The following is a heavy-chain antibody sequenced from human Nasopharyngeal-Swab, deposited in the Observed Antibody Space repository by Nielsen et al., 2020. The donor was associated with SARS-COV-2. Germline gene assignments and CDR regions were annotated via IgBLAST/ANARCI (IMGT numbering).Heavy chain of an antibody. V-gene: IGHV4-30-4*08. D-gene: IGHD1-7*01. CDR1: GGSISSSSYY. CDR3: ARVLRYNWNYYLDY. CDR2: IYYSGNT. J-gene: IGHJ4*02. Sequence: SETLSLTCTVSGGSISSSSYYWGWIRQPPGKGLEWIGYIYYSGNTYYNPSLKSRVTISVDTSKNQFSLKLSSVTAADTAVYYCARVLRYNWNYYLDYWGQGTLVTVSS.